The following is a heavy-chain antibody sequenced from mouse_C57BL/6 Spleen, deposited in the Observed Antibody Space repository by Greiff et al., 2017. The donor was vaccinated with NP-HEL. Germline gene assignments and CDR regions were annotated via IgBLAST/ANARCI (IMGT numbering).Heavy chain of an antibody. CDR2: ISDGGSYT. CDR1: GFTFSSYA. Sequence: EVQGVESGGGLVKPGGSLKLSCAASGFTFSSYAMSWVRQTPEKRLEWVATISDGGSYTYYPDNVKGRFTISRDNAKNNLYLQMSHLKAEDTAMYYCARVPLSTTVVAPLDYWGQGTTLTVSS. J-gene: IGHJ2*01. D-gene: IGHD1-1*01. CDR3: ARVPLSTTVVAPLDY. V-gene: IGHV5-4*01.